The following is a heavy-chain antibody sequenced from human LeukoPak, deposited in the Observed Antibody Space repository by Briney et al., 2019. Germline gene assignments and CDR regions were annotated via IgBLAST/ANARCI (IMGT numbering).Heavy chain of an antibody. J-gene: IGHJ3*02. CDR2: INHSGST. V-gene: IGHV4-34*01. Sequence: PSETLSLTCAVYGGSLSGYYWSWIRQPPGKGLEWIGEINHSGSTNYNPSLKSRVNISVDTSKNQFSLKLSSMTAADTAVYYCARGWAALTNDAFDIWGQGTMVTVSS. CDR1: GGSLSGYY. CDR3: ARGWAALTNDAFDI. D-gene: IGHD1-14*01.